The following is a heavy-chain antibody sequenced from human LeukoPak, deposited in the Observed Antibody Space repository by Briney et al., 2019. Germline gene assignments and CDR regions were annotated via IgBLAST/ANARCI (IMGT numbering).Heavy chain of an antibody. CDR2: IYYSGST. Sequence: PSETLSLTCAVSGGSISSGGYSWSWIRQPPGKGLEWIGYIYYSGSTYYNPSLKSRVTISVDTSKNQFSLKLSSVTAADTAVYYCARERTLNWFDPWGQGTLVTVSS. V-gene: IGHV4-30-4*07. CDR3: ARERTLNWFDP. J-gene: IGHJ5*02. D-gene: IGHD1/OR15-1a*01. CDR1: GGSISSGGYS.